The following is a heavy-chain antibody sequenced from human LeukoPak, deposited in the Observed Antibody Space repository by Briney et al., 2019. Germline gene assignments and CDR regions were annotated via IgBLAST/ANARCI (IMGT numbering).Heavy chain of an antibody. V-gene: IGHV4-59*01. CDR1: GASISSYY. CDR2: IYYSGST. Sequence: PSETLSLTCAVSGASISSYYWSWIRQPPGKGLEWIGSIYYSGSTNYNPSLKSRVTISLDTSMNQFSLKLSSVTAADTAVYFCAREEEYSGYDLKAFDLWGQGTMVIVPS. CDR3: AREEEYSGYDLKAFDL. J-gene: IGHJ3*01. D-gene: IGHD5-12*01.